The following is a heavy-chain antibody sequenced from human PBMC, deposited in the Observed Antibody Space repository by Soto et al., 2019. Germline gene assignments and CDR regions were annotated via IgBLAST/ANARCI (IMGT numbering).Heavy chain of an antibody. CDR3: ARESGGYDPYNWFDP. V-gene: IGHV4-31*03. CDR1: GGSISSGGYY. J-gene: IGHJ5*02. Sequence: SETLSLTCTVSGGSISSGGYYWSWIRQHPGKGLEWIGYIYYSGSTYYNPSLKSRVTISVDTSKNQFSLKLSSVTAADTAVYYCARESGGYDPYNWFDPWGQGTLVTVSS. D-gene: IGHD5-12*01. CDR2: IYYSGST.